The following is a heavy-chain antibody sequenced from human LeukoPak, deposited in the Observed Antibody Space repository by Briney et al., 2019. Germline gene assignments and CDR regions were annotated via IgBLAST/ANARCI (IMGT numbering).Heavy chain of an antibody. J-gene: IGHJ4*02. CDR1: GFTFSNAW. CDR3: TTTTYDFWSGPDY. Sequence: GGSLRLSCAASGFTFSNAWMSWVRQAPGKGLEWVGRIKSKTDGGTTDYAAPVKGRFTISRDDSKNTLYLQMNSLKTEDTAVYYCTTTTYDFWSGPDYWGQGTLVTVSS. CDR2: IKSKTDGGTT. V-gene: IGHV3-15*01. D-gene: IGHD3-3*01.